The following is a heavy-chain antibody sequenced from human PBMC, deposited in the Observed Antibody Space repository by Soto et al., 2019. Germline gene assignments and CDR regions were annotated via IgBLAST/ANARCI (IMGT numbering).Heavy chain of an antibody. Sequence: QVQLVESGGGVVQPGWSLRLSCAASGFTFSNFGMHWVRQAPGQGLDWVAVIWYDGSNKYYADSVKGRFTISRDNSKNTLYLQMNSLRAEDTAVYYCARGYGSESLTLDYWGQGTLVTVSS. V-gene: IGHV3-33*01. CDR1: GFTFSNFG. CDR3: ARGYGSESLTLDY. CDR2: IWYDGSNK. D-gene: IGHD3-10*01. J-gene: IGHJ4*02.